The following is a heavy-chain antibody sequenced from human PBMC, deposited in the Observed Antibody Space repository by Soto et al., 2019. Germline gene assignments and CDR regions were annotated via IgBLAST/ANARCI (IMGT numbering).Heavy chain of an antibody. V-gene: IGHV1-69*13. CDR2: IIPIFGTA. CDR3: AREYSSGWFNWFDY. D-gene: IGHD6-19*01. J-gene: IGHJ4*02. Sequence: TSVKVSCKASGGTFSSYAISWVRQAPGQGLEWMGGIIPIFGTANYAQKFQGRVTITADESTSTAYMELSSLGSEDTAVYYCAREYSSGWFNWFDYWGQGTLVTVSS. CDR1: GGTFSSYA.